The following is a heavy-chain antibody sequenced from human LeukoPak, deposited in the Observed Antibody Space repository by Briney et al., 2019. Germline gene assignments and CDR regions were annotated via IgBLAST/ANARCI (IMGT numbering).Heavy chain of an antibody. V-gene: IGHV3-21*01. CDR3: ASSVPATKIFDY. D-gene: IGHD6-19*01. J-gene: IGHJ4*02. Sequence: GGSLRLSCAASGFTFISYSMNWVRQAPGKGLEWVSSISSYSTSIYYADSLKGRFTVPRDNAKNSLYLQMNSLRAEDTAVYYCASSVPATKIFDYWGRGTLVTVSS. CDR1: GFTFISYS. CDR2: ISSYSTSI.